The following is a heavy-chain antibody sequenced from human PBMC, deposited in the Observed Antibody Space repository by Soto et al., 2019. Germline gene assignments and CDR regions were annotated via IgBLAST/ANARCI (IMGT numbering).Heavy chain of an antibody. CDR1: GFSLSTSGVG. Sequence: QITLKESGPPLVKPTQTLTLTCTFSGFSLSTSGVGVGWIRQPPGKALEWLALIYWDDDKRYSPSLKSRLTIPKDTSKNQVVLTMTNMDPVDTATYYCSHRLLVFETNDFWSGYYHPNAFDIWGQGTMVTVSS. J-gene: IGHJ3*02. D-gene: IGHD3-3*01. CDR3: SHRLLVFETNDFWSGYYHPNAFDI. CDR2: IYWDDDK. V-gene: IGHV2-5*02.